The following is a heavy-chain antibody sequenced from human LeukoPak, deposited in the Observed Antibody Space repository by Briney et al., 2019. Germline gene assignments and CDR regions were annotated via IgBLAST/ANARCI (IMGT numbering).Heavy chain of an antibody. J-gene: IGHJ4*02. CDR2: IGPNGAST. D-gene: IGHD3-9*01. CDR1: GFTVSSNY. V-gene: IGHV3-64D*06. Sequence: GGSLRLSCAAPGFTVSSNYMSWVRQAPGKGLEYVSSIGPNGASTLYADSVKGRFTISRDNSKNALYLQLTSLRLEDTALYYCVKDLTGTWSFDYWGQGTLVTVPS. CDR3: VKDLTGTWSFDY.